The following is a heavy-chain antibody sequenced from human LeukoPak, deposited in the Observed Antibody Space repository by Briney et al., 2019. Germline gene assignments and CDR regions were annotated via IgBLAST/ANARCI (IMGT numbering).Heavy chain of an antibody. J-gene: IGHJ4*02. CDR2: ISTRDNTI. Sequence: PGGSLRLSCTASGFTFSDYYMSWIRQTPGKGLEWLSYISTRDNTIQYADSVKGRFTISRDNANNSVFLQMNNLRAEDSAIYYCVRGARWAYYFDYWGQGSLVTVSS. D-gene: IGHD4-23*01. CDR3: VRGARWAYYFDY. CDR1: GFTFSDYY. V-gene: IGHV3-11*01.